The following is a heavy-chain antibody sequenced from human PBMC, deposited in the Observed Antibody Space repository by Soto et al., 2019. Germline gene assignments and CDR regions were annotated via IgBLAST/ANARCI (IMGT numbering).Heavy chain of an antibody. D-gene: IGHD6-6*01. CDR1: GYTFTSYD. Sequence: ASVKVSCKASGYTFTSYDINWVRQATGQGLEWMGWMNPNSGNTGYAQKFQGRVTMTRNTSISTAYMELSSLRSEDTAVYYCASSAFDVYSSSSYAFDIWGQGTMVTVSS. CDR3: ASSAFDVYSSSSYAFDI. V-gene: IGHV1-8*01. J-gene: IGHJ3*02. CDR2: MNPNSGNT.